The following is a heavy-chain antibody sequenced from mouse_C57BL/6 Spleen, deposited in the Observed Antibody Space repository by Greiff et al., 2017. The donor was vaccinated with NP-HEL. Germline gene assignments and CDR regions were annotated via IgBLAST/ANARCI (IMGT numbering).Heavy chain of an antibody. J-gene: IGHJ3*01. CDR1: GFTFTDYY. V-gene: IGHV7-3*01. CDR3: ARYRAAQGFAY. Sequence: EVNVVESGGGLVQPGGSLSLSCAASGFTFTDYYMSWVRQPPGKALEWLGFIRNKANGYTTEYSASVKGRFTISRDNSQSILYLQMNALRAEDSATYYCARYRAAQGFAYWGQGTLVTVSA. D-gene: IGHD3-2*02. CDR2: IRNKANGYTT.